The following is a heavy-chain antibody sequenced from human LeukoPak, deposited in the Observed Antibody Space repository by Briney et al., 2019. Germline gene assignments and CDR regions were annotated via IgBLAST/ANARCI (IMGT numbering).Heavy chain of an antibody. CDR3: VSGNYYDSSGYYFRWFDP. CDR2: INPSGGST. D-gene: IGHD3-22*01. J-gene: IGHJ5*02. CDR1: GYTFTSYY. V-gene: IGHV1-46*01. Sequence: GASVKVSCKASGYTFTSYYMHWVGQAPGQGLEWMGVINPSGGSTSYAQKFQGRVTMTEDTSTDTAYMELSSLRSEDTAVYYCVSGNYYDSSGYYFRWFDPWGQGTLVTVSS.